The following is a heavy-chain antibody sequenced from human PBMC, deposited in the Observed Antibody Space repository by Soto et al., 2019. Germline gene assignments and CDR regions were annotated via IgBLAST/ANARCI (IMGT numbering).Heavy chain of an antibody. D-gene: IGHD1-1*01. Sequence: QVHLVQSGAEVKKPGASVKVSCKGSGYGFTTYGITWVRQAPGQGLEWMAWISAHNGNTNYEQKLQGRVTVTRDTTTSTAYMELRSLRSDDAAVYYSARGRYGDYWGQGALVTVSS. CDR3: ARGRYGDY. J-gene: IGHJ4*02. V-gene: IGHV1-18*01. CDR2: ISAHNGNT. CDR1: GYGFTTYG.